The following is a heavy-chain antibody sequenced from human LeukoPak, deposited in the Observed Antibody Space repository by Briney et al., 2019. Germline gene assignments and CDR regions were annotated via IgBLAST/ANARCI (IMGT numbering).Heavy chain of an antibody. Sequence: QPGRSLRLSCAASGFNFDDYAMHWVRQAPGKGLEWVSGISWNGGSIGYLDSVMGRFTISRDNAKNSLHLQMNNLRPEDMALYYCARFLPNSSGWDGDAFDIWGQGTMVTVSS. V-gene: IGHV3-9*03. D-gene: IGHD6-19*01. CDR2: ISWNGGSI. J-gene: IGHJ3*02. CDR3: ARFLPNSSGWDGDAFDI. CDR1: GFNFDDYA.